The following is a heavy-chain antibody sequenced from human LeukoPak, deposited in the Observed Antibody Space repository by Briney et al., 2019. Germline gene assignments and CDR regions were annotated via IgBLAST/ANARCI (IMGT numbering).Heavy chain of an antibody. CDR3: ARDYGGLDY. CDR2: IYYSGST. CDR1: GGSISSSSYY. D-gene: IGHD4-17*01. Sequence: PSETLSLTCTVAGGSISSSSYYWGWLRHPPGKGLEWIGSIYYSGSTYYNPSLKRLVTLSVDTSKNQLPRRLGPVTAADRAVYYCARDYGGLDYWGQGTLVTVSP. J-gene: IGHJ4*02. V-gene: IGHV4-39*02.